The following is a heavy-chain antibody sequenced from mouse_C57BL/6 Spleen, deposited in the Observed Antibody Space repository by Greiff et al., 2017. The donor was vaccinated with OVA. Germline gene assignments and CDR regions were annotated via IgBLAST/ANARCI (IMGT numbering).Heavy chain of an antibody. CDR1: GYTFTSYD. V-gene: IGHV1-85*01. CDR3: SRSAYSNYGDFDY. J-gene: IGHJ2*01. CDR2: IYPRDGST. Sequence: QVQLQQSGPELVKPGASVKLSCKASGYTFTSYDINWVKQRPGQGLEWIGWIYPRDGSTKYNEKFKDKATLTVDTSSSTAYMELHSLTSEDSAVYFCSRSAYSNYGDFDYWGQGTTLTVSS. D-gene: IGHD2-5*01.